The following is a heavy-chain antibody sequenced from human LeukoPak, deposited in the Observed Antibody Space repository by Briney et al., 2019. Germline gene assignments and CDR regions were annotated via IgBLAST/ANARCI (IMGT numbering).Heavy chain of an antibody. CDR3: ARGGRGDIVVVPAAIRNWFDP. Sequence: SETLSLTCTVSGGSISNYYWSWIRQPPGKGLEYIGYIYYSGSTNYNPSLKSRVTISVDTSKNQFSLKLSSVTAAATAVYYCARGGRGDIVVVPAAIRNWFDPWGQGTLVTVSS. J-gene: IGHJ5*02. CDR1: GGSISNYY. V-gene: IGHV4-59*01. D-gene: IGHD2-2*02. CDR2: IYYSGST.